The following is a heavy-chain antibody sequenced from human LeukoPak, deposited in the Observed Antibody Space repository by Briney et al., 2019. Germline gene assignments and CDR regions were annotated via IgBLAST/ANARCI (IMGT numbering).Heavy chain of an antibody. Sequence: SETLSLTCSVSSGSFSNYYWNWVRQSPGKGLEWIAYIYYSGTTKYNPSLQSRVTSSIDTSQSRFSLKMNSVTAADTAVYYCARASNYDSSGYYFNWYFDLWGRGTLVTVSS. D-gene: IGHD3-22*01. CDR2: IYYSGTT. V-gene: IGHV4-59*01. CDR3: ARASNYDSSGYYFNWYFDL. CDR1: SGSFSNYY. J-gene: IGHJ2*01.